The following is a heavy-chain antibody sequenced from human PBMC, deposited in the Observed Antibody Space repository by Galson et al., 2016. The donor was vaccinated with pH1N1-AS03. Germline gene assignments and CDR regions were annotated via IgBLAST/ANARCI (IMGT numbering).Heavy chain of an antibody. CDR1: GFMFSTNA. CDR3: AEMEGSNNFYYFDY. D-gene: IGHD5-24*01. J-gene: IGHJ4*02. V-gene: IGHV3-23*01. CDR2: ISASGGDT. Sequence: SLRLSCAVSGFMFSTNAMTWVRQAPGKGLEWVSGISASGGDTYYADSVKGRFTISRDNSKNTLYLQMNSLRAEDTAVYYCAEMEGSNNFYYFDYWGKGTPVTVSS.